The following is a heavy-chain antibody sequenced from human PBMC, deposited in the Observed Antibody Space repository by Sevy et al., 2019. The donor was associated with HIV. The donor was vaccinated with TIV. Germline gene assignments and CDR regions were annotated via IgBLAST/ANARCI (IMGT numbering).Heavy chain of an antibody. CDR1: GFTFSNHA. CDR2: ISGSGGST. CDR3: AKSSELPSSPFDY. V-gene: IGHV3-23*01. Sequence: EGSLRLSCAASGFTFSNHAMSWVRQAPAKALEWVSAISGSGGSTYYADSVKGRFTISRDNSKNTLFLQMNSLRAEDTAVYFCAKSSELPSSPFDYWGQGTLVTVSS. J-gene: IGHJ4*02. D-gene: IGHD1-26*01.